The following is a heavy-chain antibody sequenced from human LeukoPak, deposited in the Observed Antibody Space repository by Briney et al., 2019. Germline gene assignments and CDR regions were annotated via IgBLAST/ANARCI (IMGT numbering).Heavy chain of an antibody. CDR1: RYTFTSYG. D-gene: IGHD6-19*01. CDR2: ISAYNGNT. J-gene: IGHJ4*02. Sequence: ASVKVSCKASRYTFTSYGISWVRQAPGQGLEWMGWISAYNGNTNYAQKLQSTVTMTTDTSTSTAYMELWSLRSDDTPVYYGARDLWQYSSGWYYVDYWGRGTRVTVSS. V-gene: IGHV1-18*01. CDR3: ARDLWQYSSGWYYVDY.